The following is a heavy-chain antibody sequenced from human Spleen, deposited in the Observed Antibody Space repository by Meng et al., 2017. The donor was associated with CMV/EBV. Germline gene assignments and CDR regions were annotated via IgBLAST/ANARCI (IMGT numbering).Heavy chain of an antibody. D-gene: IGHD3-3*01. CDR1: GYTFTGYY. CDR2: INPNSGGT. V-gene: IGHV1-2*02. Sequence: ASVKVSCKASGYTFTGYYMHWVRQAPGQGLEWMGWINPNSGGTNYAQKFQGRVTMTRDTSISTAYMELSSLRSDDTAVYYCARSTGATIFGVVGRGSGWFDPWGQGTLVTVSS. J-gene: IGHJ5*02. CDR3: ARSTGATIFGVVGRGSGWFDP.